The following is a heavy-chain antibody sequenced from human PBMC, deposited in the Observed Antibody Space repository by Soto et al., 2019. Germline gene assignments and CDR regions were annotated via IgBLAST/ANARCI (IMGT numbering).Heavy chain of an antibody. V-gene: IGHV3-23*01. J-gene: IGHJ4*02. CDR2: ISGSGGST. CDR1: GFTFSSYA. CDR3: AKVLEYYYDSSGYYFDY. D-gene: IGHD3-22*01. Sequence: EVQLLESGGGLVQPGGSLRLSCAASGFTFSSYAMSWVRQAPGKELEWVSAISGSGGSTYYADSVKGRFTISRDNSKNTLYLQMNSLRAEDTAVYYCAKVLEYYYDSSGYYFDYWGQGTLVTVSS.